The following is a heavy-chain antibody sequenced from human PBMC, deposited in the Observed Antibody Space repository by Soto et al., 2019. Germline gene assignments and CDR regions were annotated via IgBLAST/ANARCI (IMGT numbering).Heavy chain of an antibody. CDR3: AREIVTAGGNNYFDP. D-gene: IGHD2-21*02. Sequence: SETLSLTCGVPGGTVASSHWWSWVRQSPGGGLEWIGNVYHTGDTNLNPSLQSRVTISVDKSNNQFSLRLNSLTAADTAVYFCAREIVTAGGNNYFDPWGPGTLVTVSS. CDR2: VYHTGDT. J-gene: IGHJ5*02. V-gene: IGHV4-4*02. CDR1: GGTVASSHW.